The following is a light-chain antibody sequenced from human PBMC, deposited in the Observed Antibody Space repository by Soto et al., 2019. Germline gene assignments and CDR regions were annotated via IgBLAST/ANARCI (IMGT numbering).Light chain of an antibody. CDR2: EVG. V-gene: IGLV2-14*01. J-gene: IGLJ2*01. CDR1: TRDVGGYNF. CDR3: SSYTSTGTVI. Sequence: QSALTQPASVSGSPGQSITISCTGTTRDVGGYNFVSWYQQHPGRAPRLMIYEVGNRPSGVSNRFSGAKSGNTASLTISGLLADDEADYYCSSYTSTGTVIFGGGTQLTVL.